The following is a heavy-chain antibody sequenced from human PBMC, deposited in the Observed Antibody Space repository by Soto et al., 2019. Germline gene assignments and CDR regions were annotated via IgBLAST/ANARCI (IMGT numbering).Heavy chain of an antibody. J-gene: IGHJ4*02. Sequence: PGGPLRLSCAGSGFSVSRSYMSWVRQAPGKGLEWLSIIYSGGSTKYADSVKDRFTISRDTSKNTVYLHMDRLRAEDTAVYYCARDSPEYGTGSPLESWGQGTLVTVSS. CDR2: IYSGGST. CDR1: GFSVSRSY. D-gene: IGHD3-10*01. V-gene: IGHV3-53*01. CDR3: ARDSPEYGTGSPLES.